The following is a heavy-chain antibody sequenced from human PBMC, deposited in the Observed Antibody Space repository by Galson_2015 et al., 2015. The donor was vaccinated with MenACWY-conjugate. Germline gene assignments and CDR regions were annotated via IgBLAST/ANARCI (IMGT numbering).Heavy chain of an antibody. CDR1: GFTFGDYA. CDR3: TRNGGPGAPHFDY. J-gene: IGHJ4*02. Sequence: SLRLSCATSGFTFGDYAVSWFRQAPGKGLEWVGFIAGTPYGGTPEYAASVKVRFTISRDASKGIAYLQMNGLKTEDAAMYYCTRNGGPGAPHFDYWGQGTLVTVSS. CDR2: IAGTPYGGTP. V-gene: IGHV3-49*03. D-gene: IGHD2-8*02.